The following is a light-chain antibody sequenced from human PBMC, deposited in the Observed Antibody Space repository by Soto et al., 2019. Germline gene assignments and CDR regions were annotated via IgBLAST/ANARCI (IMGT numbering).Light chain of an antibody. Sequence: DIVLTQSPDSLAVSLGETATINCKSSQSALFSGSNKNNLAWYQQKPGQHPKLLIYWASTRESGVPDRFSGSGSGTDFTLTISSLQAEDVAVYFCQQYYSTPLTFGGGTKVEIE. V-gene: IGKV4-1*01. J-gene: IGKJ4*01. CDR3: QQYYSTPLT. CDR1: QSALFSGSNKNN. CDR2: WAS.